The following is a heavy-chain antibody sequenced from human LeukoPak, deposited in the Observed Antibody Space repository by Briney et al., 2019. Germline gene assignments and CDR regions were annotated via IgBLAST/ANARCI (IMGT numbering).Heavy chain of an antibody. D-gene: IGHD3-9*01. CDR2: ISSSGSTI. CDR1: GFTFSDYY. CDR3: ARGAGELRYLGIDP. J-gene: IGHJ5*02. Sequence: GGSLRLSCAASGFTFSDYYMSWIRQAPGKGLEWVSYISSSGSTIYYADSVKGRFTISRDSAKNSLYPQMNSLRAEDTAVYYCARGAGELRYLGIDPWGQGTLVTVSS. V-gene: IGHV3-11*01.